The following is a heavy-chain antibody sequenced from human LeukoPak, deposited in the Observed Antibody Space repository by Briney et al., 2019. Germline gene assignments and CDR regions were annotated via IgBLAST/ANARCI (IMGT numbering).Heavy chain of an antibody. J-gene: IGHJ4*02. CDR1: GYTFATYD. CDR3: AREDYYDSGSNDY. Sequence: ASVKVSCKASGYTFATYDITWVRQATGQGLEWMGWMNPNSGNTAYAQKFQGRVTITRNTSISTAYMELSSLRSEDTAVYYCAREDYYDSGSNDYWGQGTLVTVSS. CDR2: MNPNSGNT. D-gene: IGHD3-22*01. V-gene: IGHV1-8*03.